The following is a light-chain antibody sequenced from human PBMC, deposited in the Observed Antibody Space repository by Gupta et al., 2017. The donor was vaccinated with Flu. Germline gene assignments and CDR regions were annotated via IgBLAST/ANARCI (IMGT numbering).Light chain of an antibody. CDR2: GAS. Sequence: EIVLTQSPGTLSLSPGERATLSCRASQSVSSSYLAWYQKTPRQAPRLLIYGASSRATGIPDRCSGSGSGTDFTLTISRLEPEDVVVYYWQQYGCSPRTFGQGTKLEIK. CDR3: QQYGCSPRT. CDR1: QSVSSSY. J-gene: IGKJ2*01. V-gene: IGKV3-20*01.